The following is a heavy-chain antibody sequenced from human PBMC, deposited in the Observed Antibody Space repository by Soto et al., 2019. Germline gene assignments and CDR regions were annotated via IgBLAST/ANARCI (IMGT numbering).Heavy chain of an antibody. V-gene: IGHV4-30-2*01. J-gene: IGHJ4*02. CDR1: GGSISSGGYS. D-gene: IGHD3-22*01. CDR2: IYHSGST. CDR3: ARYYDSTLDY. Sequence: SETLSLTCAVSGGSISSGGYSWSWIRQPPGKGLEWIGYIYHSGSTYYNPSLKSRVTISVDRSKNQFSLKLSSVTAADTAVYYCARYYDSTLDYWGQGTQVT.